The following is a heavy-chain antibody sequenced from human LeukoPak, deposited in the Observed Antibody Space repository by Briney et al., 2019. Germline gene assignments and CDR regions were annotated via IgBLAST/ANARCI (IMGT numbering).Heavy chain of an antibody. CDR2: IWYDGSNK. Sequence: GGSLRLSCAASGFTFSSYGMHWVRQAPGKGLEWVAVIWYDGSNKYYADSVKGRFTISRDNSKNTLYLQMNSLRAEDTAVYYCARDHCSSTSCYYPPGYWGQGTLVTVSS. CDR3: ARDHCSSTSCYYPPGY. D-gene: IGHD2-2*01. J-gene: IGHJ4*02. V-gene: IGHV3-33*01. CDR1: GFTFSSYG.